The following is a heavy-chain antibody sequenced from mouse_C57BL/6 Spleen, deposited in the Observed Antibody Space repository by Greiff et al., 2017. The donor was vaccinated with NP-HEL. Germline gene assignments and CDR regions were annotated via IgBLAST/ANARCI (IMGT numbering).Heavy chain of an antibody. V-gene: IGHV1-82*01. Sequence: VQLQQSGPELVKPGASVKISCKASGYAFSSSWMNWVKQRPGKGLEWIGRIYPGDGDTNYNGKFKGKATLTADKSSSTADMQLSSLTSEDSAVYFCAHHYYGSSWFAYWGQGTLVTVSA. CDR1: GYAFSSSW. D-gene: IGHD1-1*01. J-gene: IGHJ3*01. CDR2: IYPGDGDT. CDR3: AHHYYGSSWFAY.